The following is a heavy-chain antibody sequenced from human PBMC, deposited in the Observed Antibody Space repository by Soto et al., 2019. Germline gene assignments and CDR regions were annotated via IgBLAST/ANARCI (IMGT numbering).Heavy chain of an antibody. V-gene: IGHV1-69*02. CDR2: IIPMLGIA. Sequence: QVRLVQSGAEVKKPGSSVKVSCKDSGGTFSTYSMFWVRQAPGQGLEWMGRIIPMLGIANYAQRFQDRVTIPADKSTATAYMELSSLRSEDTALYYCTIGSWSGEVFDIWGQGTMVTVSS. CDR3: TIGSWSGEVFDI. CDR1: GGTFSTYS. D-gene: IGHD2-21*01. J-gene: IGHJ3*02.